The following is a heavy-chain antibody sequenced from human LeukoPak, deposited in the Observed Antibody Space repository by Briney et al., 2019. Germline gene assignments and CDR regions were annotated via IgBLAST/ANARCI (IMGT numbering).Heavy chain of an antibody. CDR3: AKVIGGSSAYDALDI. CDR2: ISGSGGST. J-gene: IGHJ3*02. CDR1: GFTFSSYA. D-gene: IGHD6-6*01. Sequence: GGSLRLSCAASGFTFSSYAMSWVRQAPGKGLEWVSAISGSGGSTYYADPVKGRFTISRDNSKNTLYLQMNSLRVEDTAVYYCAKVIGGSSAYDALDIWGQGTMVTVSS. V-gene: IGHV3-23*01.